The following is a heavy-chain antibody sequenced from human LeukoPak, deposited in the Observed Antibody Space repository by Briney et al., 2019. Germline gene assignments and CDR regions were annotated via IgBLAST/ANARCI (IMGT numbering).Heavy chain of an antibody. CDR2: IKEDGSEK. CDR1: GFTFSSYW. J-gene: IGHJ4*02. D-gene: IGHD3-22*01. CDR3: ASGEDYDSSGYRYFDY. V-gene: IGHV3-7*01. Sequence: GGSLRLSCAASGFTFSSYWMTWVRQAPGKGLEWVANIKEDGSEKYYVDSVKGRFTISRDNAKNSLYLQMNSLRAENTAVYYCASGEDYDSSGYRYFDYWGQGTLVTVSS.